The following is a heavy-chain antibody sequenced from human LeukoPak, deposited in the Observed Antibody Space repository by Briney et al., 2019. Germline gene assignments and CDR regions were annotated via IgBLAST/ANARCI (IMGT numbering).Heavy chain of an antibody. J-gene: IGHJ4*02. V-gene: IGHV3-7*01. CDR2: IKQDGSEK. CDR1: GFTFSSYW. CDR3: ARESPRSYYFDY. D-gene: IGHD1-26*01. Sequence: GGSLRLSCAASGFTFSSYWMSWVRQAPGKGLEWVANIKQDGSEKYYVDSVKGRFTISRDNSKNTLYLQMNSLRAEDTAVYYCARESPRSYYFDYWGQGTLVTVSS.